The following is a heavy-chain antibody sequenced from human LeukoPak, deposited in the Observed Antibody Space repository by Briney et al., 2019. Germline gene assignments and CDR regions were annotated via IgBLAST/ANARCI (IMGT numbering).Heavy chain of an antibody. Sequence: ASVKVSCKASGYTFTSYGISWVRQAPGQGLEWMGWISAYNGNTNYAQKLQGRVTVTTDTSTSTAYMELRSLRSDDTAVYYCARVVLRDPYITGTYNWFDPWGQGTLVTVSS. CDR2: ISAYNGNT. CDR3: ARVVLRDPYITGTYNWFDP. CDR1: GYTFTSYG. D-gene: IGHD1-20*01. J-gene: IGHJ5*02. V-gene: IGHV1-18*01.